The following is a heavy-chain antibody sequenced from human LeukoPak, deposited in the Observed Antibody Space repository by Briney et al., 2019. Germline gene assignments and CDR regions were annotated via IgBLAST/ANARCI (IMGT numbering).Heavy chain of an antibody. Sequence: GGSLSLSCSASGFTFSSYELNWVRQAPGQGREGVSNISSSGSTIYYADSVKGRFTISRVNSKNTLYLQMNSLRAEDTAVDYCAKDSSVWLLVGWGEGTLVTVS. D-gene: IGHD3-9*01. CDR1: GFTFSSYE. CDR3: AKDSSVWLLVG. J-gene: IGHJ4*02. V-gene: IGHV3-48*03. CDR2: ISSSGSTI.